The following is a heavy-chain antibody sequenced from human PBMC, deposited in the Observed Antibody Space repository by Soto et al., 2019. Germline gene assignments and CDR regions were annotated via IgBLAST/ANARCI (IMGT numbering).Heavy chain of an antibody. CDR2: IYYSGST. CDR3: ARAYDILTGPQANWFDP. D-gene: IGHD3-9*01. V-gene: IGHV4-61*01. J-gene: IGHJ5*02. CDR1: GGSVSSGSYY. Sequence: PSETQSLTCTVSGGSVSSGSYYWSWIRQPPGKGLEWIGYIYYSGSTNYNPSLKSRVTISVDTSKNQFSLKLSSVTAADTAVYYCARAYDILTGPQANWFDPWGQGTLVTVSS.